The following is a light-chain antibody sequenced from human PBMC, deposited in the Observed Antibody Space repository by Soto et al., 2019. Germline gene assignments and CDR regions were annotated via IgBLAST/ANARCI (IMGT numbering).Light chain of an antibody. V-gene: IGKV3-15*01. CDR1: QTISSS. Sequence: EIVMTQSPATLSMSPGERATLSCWASQTISSSLAWYQQKPGQAPRLLIYGASTRATGIPARFSGSGSGTEFTLTISSLQSEDLAVYYCQQYNNWRTFGQGTKVDNK. J-gene: IGKJ1*01. CDR3: QQYNNWRT. CDR2: GAS.